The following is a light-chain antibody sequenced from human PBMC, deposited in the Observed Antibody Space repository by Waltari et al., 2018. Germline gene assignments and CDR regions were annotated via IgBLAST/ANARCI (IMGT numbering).Light chain of an antibody. CDR2: EVS. CDR3: SSYAGRNTL. V-gene: IGLV2-8*01. J-gene: IGLJ2*01. CDR1: SSDVGGYNY. Sequence: QSALTQPPSASGAPGQSVTISCTGTSSDVGGYNYAPWYQQHPGEAPKLLIYEVSKRPPGFPNRFSGSKSGNTASLTVSGLQAEDEGDYYCSSYAGRNTLFGGGTKLTVL.